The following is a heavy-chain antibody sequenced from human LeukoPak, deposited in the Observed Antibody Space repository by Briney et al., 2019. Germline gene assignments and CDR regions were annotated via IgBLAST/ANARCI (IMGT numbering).Heavy chain of an antibody. D-gene: IGHD2-8*01. CDR2: INPNSGDT. CDR1: GYTFTGYY. Sequence: ASVTVSCKASGYTFTGYYIRWVRQAPGQGLEWMGWINPNSGDTNYAQKFQGRVTMTTDTSISTAYMELSRLRSDDTAVYYCARVTYCTNGVCYTPFDYWGQGTLVTVSS. CDR3: ARVTYCTNGVCYTPFDY. J-gene: IGHJ4*02. V-gene: IGHV1-2*02.